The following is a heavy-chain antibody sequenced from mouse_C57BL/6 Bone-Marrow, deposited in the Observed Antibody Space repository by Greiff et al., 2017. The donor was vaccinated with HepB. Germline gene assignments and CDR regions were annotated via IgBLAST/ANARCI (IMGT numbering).Heavy chain of an antibody. V-gene: IGHV1-19*01. J-gene: IGHJ1*03. CDR3: ARWRWLPLAEYFDV. CDR2: INPYNGGT. Sequence: VQLQQSGPVLVKPGASVKMSCKASGYTFTDYYMNWVKQSHGKSLEWIGVINPYNGGTSYNQKFKGKATLTVDKSSSTAYMELNSLTSEDSAVYYCARWRWLPLAEYFDVWGTGTTVTVSS. CDR1: GYTFTDYY. D-gene: IGHD2-3*01.